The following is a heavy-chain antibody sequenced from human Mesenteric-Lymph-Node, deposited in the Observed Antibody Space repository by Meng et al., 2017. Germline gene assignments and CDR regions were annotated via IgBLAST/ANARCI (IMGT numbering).Heavy chain of an antibody. J-gene: IGHJ3*02. Sequence: GSLRLSCTVSGGSLSPYYWSWIRQPPGKGLEWIGYIYSSANIKYNPSLKSRVSISLDTSKNQFSLNLSSVTAADTAMYYCARVGNYYESNGYRHAFDIWGQGTMVTVSS. D-gene: IGHD3-22*01. CDR3: ARVGNYYESNGYRHAFDI. V-gene: IGHV4-59*01. CDR2: IYSSANI. CDR1: GGSLSPYY.